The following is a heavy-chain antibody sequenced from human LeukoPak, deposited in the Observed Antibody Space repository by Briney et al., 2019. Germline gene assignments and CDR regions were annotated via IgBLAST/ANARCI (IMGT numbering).Heavy chain of an antibody. J-gene: IGHJ4*02. D-gene: IGHD3-10*01. Sequence: PSETLSLTCAVSGGSISSNSYYWGWIRQPPGTGLEWLGSIYYGGSTYYNPSLKSRVTISVDTSKNQFSLKLSSVTAADTAVYYCARTRYYYNSRSYGAPYYFDYWGQGTLVTVSS. CDR2: IYYGGST. V-gene: IGHV4-39*01. CDR1: GGSISSNSYY. CDR3: ARTRYYYNSRSYGAPYYFDY.